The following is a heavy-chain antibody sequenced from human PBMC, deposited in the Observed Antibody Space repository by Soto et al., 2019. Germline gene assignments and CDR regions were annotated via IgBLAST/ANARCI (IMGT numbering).Heavy chain of an antibody. CDR1: GFTFSSYG. CDR2: ISYDGSNK. CDR3: AKDRTPLLWFSFDY. D-gene: IGHD3-10*01. J-gene: IGHJ4*02. Sequence: GGSLRLSCAASGFTFSSYGMHWVRQAPGKGLEWVAVISYDGSNKYYADSVKGRITISRDNSKNTLYLQMNSQRAEYSVVYFCAKDRTPLLWFSFDYWGQGTLVTVS. V-gene: IGHV3-30*18.